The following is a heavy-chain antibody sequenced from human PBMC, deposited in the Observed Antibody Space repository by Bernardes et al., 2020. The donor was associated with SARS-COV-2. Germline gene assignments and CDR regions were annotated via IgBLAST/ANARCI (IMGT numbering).Heavy chain of an antibody. Sequence: ASVKVSCKASGYTFTGYYMHWVRQAPGQGLEWMGWINPNSGCTNYAQKFQGRVTMTRDTSISTAYMELSRLRSDDTAVYYCARADIVVVPAAIFISPWGKGTLVTVSS. J-gene: IGHJ4*02. D-gene: IGHD2-2*02. CDR1: GYTFTGYY. CDR2: INPNSGCT. CDR3: ARADIVVVPAAIFISP. V-gene: IGHV1-2*02.